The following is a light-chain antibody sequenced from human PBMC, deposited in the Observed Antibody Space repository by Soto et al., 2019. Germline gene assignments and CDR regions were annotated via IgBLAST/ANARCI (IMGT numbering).Light chain of an antibody. V-gene: IGKV3-20*01. J-gene: IGKJ1*01. CDR1: QSVGSSD. CDR2: GAS. CDR3: QQFGRSSWT. Sequence: EIVLTQSPGTLSLSPGERATLSCRASQSVGSSDLAWYQQKPGQAPRLLIYGASSRATGIPDRFSGSGSGTDFTLTISRLEPEDFAVYYCQQFGRSSWTFGQGTKVAIK.